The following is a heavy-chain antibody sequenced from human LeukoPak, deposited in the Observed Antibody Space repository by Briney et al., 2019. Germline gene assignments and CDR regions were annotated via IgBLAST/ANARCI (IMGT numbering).Heavy chain of an antibody. CDR2: IIPIFGTA. Sequence: GASVKVSCKASGGTFSSYAISWVRQAPGQGLEWMGGIIPIFGTANYAQKFQGRVTITADKSTSTAYMELSSLRSEDTAVYYCASRRGYSYYVGFDYWGQGTLVTVSS. V-gene: IGHV1-69*06. CDR1: GGTFSSYA. J-gene: IGHJ4*02. CDR3: ASRRGYSYYVGFDY. D-gene: IGHD5-18*01.